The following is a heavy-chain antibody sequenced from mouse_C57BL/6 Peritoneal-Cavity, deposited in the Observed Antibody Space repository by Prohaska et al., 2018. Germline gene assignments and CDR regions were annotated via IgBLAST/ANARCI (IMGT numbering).Heavy chain of an antibody. V-gene: IGHV9-3*01. CDR3: ARSGSRGFDY. CDR2: VP. Sequence: VPTYADDFKGRFAFSLETSASTAYLQINNLKNEDTATYFCARSGSRGFDYWVQGTTLTVSS. J-gene: IGHJ2*01. D-gene: IGHD1-1*01.